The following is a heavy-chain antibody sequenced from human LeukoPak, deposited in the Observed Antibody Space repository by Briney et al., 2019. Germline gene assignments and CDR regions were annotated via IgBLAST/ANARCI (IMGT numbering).Heavy chain of an antibody. CDR3: ARYNSAWKTDDY. Sequence: GGSLRLSCAASGFTFSNYWMSWVRQAPGKGLEWVANIMQDGSEKYYVDSVKGRFTISRDNAKNSLYLQMNSLRAEDTAVYFCARYNSAWKTDDYWGQGTLVTVSS. V-gene: IGHV3-7*03. J-gene: IGHJ4*02. CDR1: GFTFSNYW. D-gene: IGHD6-19*01. CDR2: IMQDGSEK.